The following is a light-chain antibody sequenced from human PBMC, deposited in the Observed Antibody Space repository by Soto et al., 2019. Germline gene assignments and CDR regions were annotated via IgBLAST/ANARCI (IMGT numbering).Light chain of an antibody. CDR3: QQYDKRPPWT. J-gene: IGKJ1*01. CDR1: QSVSSSY. CDR2: GAS. V-gene: IGKV3-20*01. Sequence: EIVLTQSPGTLSLSPGERATLSCRASQSVSSSYLAWYQQKPGQAPRLLIYGASSRATGIPDRFSGSGSGTDFTLTISRLEPEDSAIYYCQQYDKRPPWTFGQGTKVEIK.